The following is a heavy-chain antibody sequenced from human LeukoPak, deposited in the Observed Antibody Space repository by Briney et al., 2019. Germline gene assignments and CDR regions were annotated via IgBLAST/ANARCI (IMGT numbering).Heavy chain of an antibody. Sequence: PSETLSLTCTVSGGSISSYYWSWIRQPPGKGLEWIGYIYYSGSTNYNPSLKSRVTISVDTSKNQFSLELSSVTAADTAVYYCARGHGGSSWFRRVYYYYMDVWGKGTTVTVSS. J-gene: IGHJ6*03. CDR2: IYYSGST. CDR3: ARGHGGSSWFRRVYYYYMDV. V-gene: IGHV4-59*01. CDR1: GGSISSYY. D-gene: IGHD6-13*01.